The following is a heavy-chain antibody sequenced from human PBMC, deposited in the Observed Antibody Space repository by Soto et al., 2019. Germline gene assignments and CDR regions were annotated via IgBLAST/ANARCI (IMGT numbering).Heavy chain of an antibody. CDR1: GGSISSGGYY. CDR3: ARDRADSSSWYWFDP. V-gene: IGHV4-61*08. D-gene: IGHD6-13*01. J-gene: IGHJ5*02. Sequence: SETLSLTCTVSGGSISSGGYYWSWIRQTPGKGLEWIGYIYYSGSTKYNPSLNSRATISLDTSNKQFSLKLSSVTAADTAVYYCARDRADSSSWYWFDPWGQGTLVTVSS. CDR2: IYYSGST.